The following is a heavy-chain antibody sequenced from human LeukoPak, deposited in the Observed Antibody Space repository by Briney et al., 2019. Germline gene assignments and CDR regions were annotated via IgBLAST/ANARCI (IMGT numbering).Heavy chain of an antibody. CDR3: AKDRVSPGFNWFDP. Sequence: GGSLRLSCAASGFTFSSYAMSWVRQAPGKGLEWVSIISGSGGSTNYADFVKGRFTISRDNSKSTVYLQMNSLRTEDTAVYYCAKDRVSPGFNWFDPWGQGTLVTVSS. D-gene: IGHD2/OR15-2a*01. CDR1: GFTFSSYA. J-gene: IGHJ5*02. CDR2: ISGSGGST. V-gene: IGHV3-23*01.